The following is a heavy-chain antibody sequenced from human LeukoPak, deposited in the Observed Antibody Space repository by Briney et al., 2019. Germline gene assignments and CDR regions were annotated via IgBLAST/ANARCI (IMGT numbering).Heavy chain of an antibody. V-gene: IGHV4-39*01. Sequence: KPSETLSLTCTVSGGSISSSSYYWGWIRQPPGKGLEWIGNIYYSGSTYYNPSLKSRVTISVDTSKNQFSPKLSSVTAADTAVYYCARPGYDSSGYAAFDIWGQGTMVTVSS. CDR3: ARPGYDSSGYAAFDI. CDR2: IYYSGST. CDR1: GGSISSSSYY. D-gene: IGHD3-22*01. J-gene: IGHJ3*02.